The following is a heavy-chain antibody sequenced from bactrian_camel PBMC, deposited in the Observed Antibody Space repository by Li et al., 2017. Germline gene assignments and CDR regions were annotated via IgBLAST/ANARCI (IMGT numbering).Heavy chain of an antibody. CDR2: INTPTGTT. D-gene: IGHD8*01. CDR1: GYTVTSAG. Sequence: DVQLVESGGGQVQSGVSLRLSCAVSGYTVTSAGMAWFRQAPGKEREWVGGINTPTGTTYYVGSFEGRFTISRDNAKNAIYLRMDGLKPEDTALYYCATVGASNCLKDSWDRVAPIDRGQGTQVTVS. V-gene: IGHV3S40*01. CDR3: ATVGASNCLKDSWDRVAPID. J-gene: IGHJ4*01.